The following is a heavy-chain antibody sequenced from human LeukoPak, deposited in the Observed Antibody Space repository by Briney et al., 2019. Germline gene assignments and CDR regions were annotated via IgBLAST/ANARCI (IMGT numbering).Heavy chain of an antibody. J-gene: IGHJ4*02. CDR1: GGSLSGYY. D-gene: IGHD4-17*01. V-gene: IGHV4-34*01. CDR3: AREETVTPGGY. Sequence: PSETLSLTCAVYGGSLSGYYWSWIRQPPGKGLEWIGEINHSGSTNYNPSLKSRVTISVDTSKNQFSLKLSSVTAADTAVYYCAREETVTPGGYWGQGTLVTVSS. CDR2: INHSGST.